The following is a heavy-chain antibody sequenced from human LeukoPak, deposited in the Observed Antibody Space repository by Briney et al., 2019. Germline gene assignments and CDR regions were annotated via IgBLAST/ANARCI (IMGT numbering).Heavy chain of an antibody. D-gene: IGHD6-13*01. V-gene: IGHV1-18*01. CDR2: ISAYNGNT. J-gene: IGHJ5*02. CDR3: ARDPFRPSGYSSSWDPHGASNWFDP. Sequence: ASVKVSCKASGYAFTSYGISWVRQAPGQGLEWMGWISAYNGNTNYAQKLQGRVTMTTDTSTSTAYMELRSLRSDDTAVYYCARDPFRPSGYSSSWDPHGASNWFDPWGQGTLVTVSS. CDR1: GYAFTSYG.